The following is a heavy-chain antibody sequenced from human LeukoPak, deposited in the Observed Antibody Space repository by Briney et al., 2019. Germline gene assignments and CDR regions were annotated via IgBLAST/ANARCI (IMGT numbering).Heavy chain of an antibody. D-gene: IGHD1-26*01. CDR2: IYYNGAT. Sequence: PSETLSLTCDVSGGSISSTSYYWGWICQPPGKGLEWIVTIYYNGATQYSPSLKSRVSISVDTSKNQFSLKLSSVTATDTAVYYCAKEARFLSGNYYGRDDFWGQGTLVTVSS. CDR3: AKEARFLSGNYYGRDDF. V-gene: IGHV4-39*02. CDR1: GGSISSTSYY. J-gene: IGHJ4*02.